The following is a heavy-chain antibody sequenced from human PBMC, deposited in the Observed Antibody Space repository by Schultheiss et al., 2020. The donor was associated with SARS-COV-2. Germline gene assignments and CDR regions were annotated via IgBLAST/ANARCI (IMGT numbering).Heavy chain of an antibody. CDR1: GFTFDDYA. J-gene: IGHJ4*02. V-gene: IGHV3-9*01. Sequence: SLKISCAASGFTFDDYAMHWVRQAPGKGLEWVSGISWNSGSIGYADSVKGRFTISRDNAKNSLYLQMNSLRAEDTAVYYCARDSEKSLMADWGQGTLVTVSS. D-gene: IGHD5-24*01. CDR3: ARDSEKSLMAD. CDR2: ISWNSGSI.